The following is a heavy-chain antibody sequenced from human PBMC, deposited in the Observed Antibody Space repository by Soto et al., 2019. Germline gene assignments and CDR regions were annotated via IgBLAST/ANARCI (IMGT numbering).Heavy chain of an antibody. CDR1: GFTFTSYG. J-gene: IGHJ4*02. V-gene: IGHV3-30*18. D-gene: IGHD6-19*01. CDR2: ISYDGINK. Sequence: QVQLVESGGGVVQPGRSLRLSCAASGFTFTSYGMHWVCQAPGKGLEWVAVISYDGINKYYADSVKGRFTISRDNSKNTVYLQMNSLRAEDTAVYYCAKDQSSGWYQIDYWGQGTLVTVSS. CDR3: AKDQSSGWYQIDY.